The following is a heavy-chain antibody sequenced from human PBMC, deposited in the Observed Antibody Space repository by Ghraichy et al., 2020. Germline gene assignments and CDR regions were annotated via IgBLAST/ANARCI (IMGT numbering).Heavy chain of an antibody. CDR1: GFTFRNYE. CDR2: ISSSGSTV. Sequence: GESLNISCAASGFTFRNYEVNWVRQAPGKGLEWVSYISSSGSTVYYADSVMGRFTISRDNAKNSLFLQMSSLRAEDTAVYYCARKCSSSSCGYDHGMDVWGQGTTVTVSS. CDR3: ARKCSSSSCGYDHGMDV. V-gene: IGHV3-48*03. J-gene: IGHJ6*01. D-gene: IGHD2-2*01.